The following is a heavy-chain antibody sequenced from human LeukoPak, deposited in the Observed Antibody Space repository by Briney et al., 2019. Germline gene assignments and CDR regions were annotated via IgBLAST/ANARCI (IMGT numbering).Heavy chain of an antibody. CDR2: IYPGDSDT. Sequence: IIYPGDSDTRYSPSFQGQVTISADKSISTAYLQWSSLKASDTAMYYCARLETAHNWFDPWGQGTLVTVSS. J-gene: IGHJ5*02. D-gene: IGHD1-1*01. CDR3: ARLETAHNWFDP. V-gene: IGHV5-51*01.